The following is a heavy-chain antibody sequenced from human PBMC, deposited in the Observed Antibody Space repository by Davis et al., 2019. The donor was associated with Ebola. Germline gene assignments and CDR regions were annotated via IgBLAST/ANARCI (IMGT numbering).Heavy chain of an antibody. D-gene: IGHD2-2*01. CDR2: ISYSGNT. CDR1: GGSISSGDYY. V-gene: IGHV4-30-4*01. CDR3: ARGAERRGYCSSTSCYYYYYGMDV. J-gene: IGHJ6*02. Sequence: SETLSLTCTVTGGSISSGDYYWNWIRQPPGKGLEWIGYISYSGNTYYNPSLKSRLTISVDTSKHQFSLKLSSVTAADTAVYYCARGAERRGYCSSTSCYYYYYGMDVWGQGTTVTVSS.